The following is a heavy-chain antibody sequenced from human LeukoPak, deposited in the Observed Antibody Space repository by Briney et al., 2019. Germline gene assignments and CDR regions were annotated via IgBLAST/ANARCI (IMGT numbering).Heavy chain of an antibody. J-gene: IGHJ1*01. D-gene: IGHD6-19*01. CDR2: ISGGATGT. Sequence: ETLSLTCTVSGGSISSYYWSWIRQAPGKGLEWVSSISGGATGTYYADSVKGRFAISRDNSKNTLYLQMNSLRAEDTAVYYCAKTIPVAGTGYWGQGTLVTVSS. CDR1: GGSISSYY. V-gene: IGHV3-23*01. CDR3: AKTIPVAGTGY.